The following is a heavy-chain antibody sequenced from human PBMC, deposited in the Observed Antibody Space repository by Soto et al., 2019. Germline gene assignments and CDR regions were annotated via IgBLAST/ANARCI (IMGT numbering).Heavy chain of an antibody. Sequence: PGGSLRLSCAASGFTFSSYAMSWVRQAPGKGLEWVSAISGSGGSTYYADSVKGRFTISRDNSKNTLYLQMNSLRAEDTAVYYCAKAITMIVVVISRPYYYGMDVWGQGTTVTVSS. CDR3: AKAITMIVVVISRPYYYGMDV. CDR1: GFTFSSYA. V-gene: IGHV3-23*01. J-gene: IGHJ6*02. D-gene: IGHD3-22*01. CDR2: ISGSGGST.